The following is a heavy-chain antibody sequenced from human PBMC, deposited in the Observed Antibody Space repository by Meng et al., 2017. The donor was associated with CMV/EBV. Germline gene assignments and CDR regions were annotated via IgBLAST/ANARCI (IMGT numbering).Heavy chain of an antibody. V-gene: IGHV4-34*01. J-gene: IGHJ4*02. CDR2: INHSGST. CDR1: GGSFSGYY. D-gene: IGHD2-2*01. Sequence: SETLSLTCAVYGGSFSGYYWSWIRQPPGKGLEWIGEINHSGSTNYNPSLKSRVTISVDTSKNRFSLKLSSVTAADTAVYYCARLSEVVVPAARGFKDYWGQGTLVTVSS. CDR3: ARLSEVVVPAARGFKDY.